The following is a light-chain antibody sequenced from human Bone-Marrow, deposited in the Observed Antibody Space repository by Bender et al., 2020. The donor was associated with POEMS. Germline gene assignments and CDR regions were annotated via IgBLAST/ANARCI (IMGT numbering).Light chain of an antibody. CDR2: TNN. CDR1: GSNIGGYP. CDR3: VAWDASLNGWV. Sequence: QSVLTQPPSVSGTPGQRVTISCSGSGSNIGGYPVNWYQQLPGTAPRLLIYTNNERPSGVPDRFSGSKSGTSPSLAITGLQSDDEAIYFCVAWDASLNGWVFGGGTKLTVL. V-gene: IGLV1-44*01. J-gene: IGLJ3*02.